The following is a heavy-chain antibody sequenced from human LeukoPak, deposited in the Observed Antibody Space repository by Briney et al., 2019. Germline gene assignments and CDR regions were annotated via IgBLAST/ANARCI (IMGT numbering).Heavy chain of an antibody. J-gene: IGHJ3*02. V-gene: IGHV3-33*08. D-gene: IGHD6-19*01. Sequence: GGSLRLSCAASGFTVSSNYMSWVRQAPGKGLEWVAVIWYGGSNKYYADSVKGRFTISRDNSKNTLYLQMNSLRAEDTAVYYCGYEAVAGFDAFDIWGQGTMVTVSS. CDR3: GYEAVAGFDAFDI. CDR1: GFTVSSNY. CDR2: IWYGGSNK.